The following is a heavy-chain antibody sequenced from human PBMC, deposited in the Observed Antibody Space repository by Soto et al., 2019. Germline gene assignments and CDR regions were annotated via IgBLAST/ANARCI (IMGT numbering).Heavy chain of an antibody. Sequence: PGGSLRLSCVGSGFTFSNHAMSWVRQAPGKGLEWVSIMSASGNSAYYAGSVRGRFTISRDNSKNTLYLQLHSLKVEDTATYYCASSSLLWFGMDTWGQGTMVTVSS. D-gene: IGHD6-6*01. V-gene: IGHV3-23*01. CDR1: GFTFSNHA. CDR3: ASSSLLWFGMDT. J-gene: IGHJ6*02. CDR2: MSASGNSA.